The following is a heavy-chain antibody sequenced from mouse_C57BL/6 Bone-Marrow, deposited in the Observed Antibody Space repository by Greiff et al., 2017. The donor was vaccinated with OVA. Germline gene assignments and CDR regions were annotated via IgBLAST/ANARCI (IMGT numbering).Heavy chain of an antibody. CDR1: GYTFTDYY. J-gene: IGHJ4*01. V-gene: IGHV1-26*01. CDR3: ARPSYGRGDY. Sequence: EVQLQQSGPELVKPGASVKISCKASGYTFTDYYMNWVKQSHGKSLEWIGDINPNNGGTSYNQKFKGKATLTVDKSSSTAYMELRSLTSEDSAVYYCARPSYGRGDYWGQGTSVTVSS. D-gene: IGHD2-10*01. CDR2: INPNNGGT.